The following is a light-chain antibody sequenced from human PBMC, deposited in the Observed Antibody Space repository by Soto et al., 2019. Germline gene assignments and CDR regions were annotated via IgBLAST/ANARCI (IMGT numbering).Light chain of an antibody. Sequence: EVVMTQFPATLSVSPGERATLSCRASESIFSKLAWYQQKVGQTPRLVIFGASTRATGIPDRFSGSESGTDFTLTISSLQSEDFGIHYCQQYNKWPPTFGGGTKVEI. CDR2: GAS. J-gene: IGKJ4*01. V-gene: IGKV3-15*01. CDR3: QQYNKWPPT. CDR1: ESIFSK.